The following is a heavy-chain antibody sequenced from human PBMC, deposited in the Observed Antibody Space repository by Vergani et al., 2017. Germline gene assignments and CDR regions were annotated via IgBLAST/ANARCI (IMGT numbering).Heavy chain of an antibody. V-gene: IGHV3-30*04. CDR3: ARSWNDRADAFDI. Sequence: QAQLVESGGGVVQPGRSLRLSCVASQFSFNSHAMHWVRQAPGNGLEWVAVVSFDGSTKFYAGSVKGRFTISRDNSKNMLFLQMSSLRPEDTALYYCARSWNDRADAFDIWDHVSMICVAS. D-gene: IGHD1-1*01. J-gene: IGHJ3*02. CDR1: QFSFNSHA. CDR2: VSFDGSTK.